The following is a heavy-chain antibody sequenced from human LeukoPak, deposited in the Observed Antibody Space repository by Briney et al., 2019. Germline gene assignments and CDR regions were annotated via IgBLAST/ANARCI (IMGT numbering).Heavy chain of an antibody. J-gene: IGHJ4*02. CDR3: AKAPLGGYGPWY. V-gene: IGHV3-13*01. Sequence: GGSLRLSCAASGFTFGSYDMHWVRQGTGKGLEWVSAIGTVGDTYYPGSVKGRFTVSRENAKNSLYLQMNSLRAGDTAVYYCAKAPLGGYGPWYWGQGTLVTVCS. CDR1: GFTFGSYD. D-gene: IGHD3-22*01. CDR2: IGTVGDT.